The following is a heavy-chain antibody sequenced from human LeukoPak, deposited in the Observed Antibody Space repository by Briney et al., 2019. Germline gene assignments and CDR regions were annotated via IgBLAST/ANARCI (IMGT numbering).Heavy chain of an antibody. D-gene: IGHD6-13*01. J-gene: IGHJ6*03. V-gene: IGHV1-2*02. CDR3: ARGSKIAAAGGAKRYYYYYMDV. Sequence: AASVKVSCKASGYTFTDYYMHWVRQAPGQGLEWMGWINPNSGDTNYAQKFQGRVTMTRNTSISTAYMELSSLRSEDTAVYYCARGSKIAAAGGAKRYYYYYMDVWGKGTTVTVSS. CDR1: GYTFTDYY. CDR2: INPNSGDT.